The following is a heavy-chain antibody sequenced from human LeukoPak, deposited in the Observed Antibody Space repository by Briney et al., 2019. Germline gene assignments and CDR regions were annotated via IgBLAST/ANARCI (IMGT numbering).Heavy chain of an antibody. J-gene: IGHJ4*02. CDR2: IYYSGST. CDR1: GGSISSYY. CDR3: ARAGYDILAYYFDY. D-gene: IGHD3-9*01. V-gene: IGHV4-59*01. Sequence: TLETLSLTCTVSGGSISSYYWSWIRQPPGKGLEWIGYIYYSGSTNYNPSLKSRVTISVDTSKNQFSLKLSSVTAADTAVYYCARAGYDILAYYFDYWGQGTLVTVSS.